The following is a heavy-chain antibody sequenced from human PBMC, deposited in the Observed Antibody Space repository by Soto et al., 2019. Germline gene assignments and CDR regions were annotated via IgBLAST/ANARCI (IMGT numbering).Heavy chain of an antibody. Sequence: GGSLRLSCTSFSQYGMSWVRRPPGKGLEWISTIGPTGYTHYADSVAGRFTISRDDSANTLYLQMINLRVDDTAIYYCAKDPSTGPADYWGQGTLVTVSS. D-gene: IGHD3-9*01. V-gene: IGHV3-23*01. CDR1: SQYG. CDR3: AKDPSTGPADY. J-gene: IGHJ4*02. CDR2: IGPTGYT.